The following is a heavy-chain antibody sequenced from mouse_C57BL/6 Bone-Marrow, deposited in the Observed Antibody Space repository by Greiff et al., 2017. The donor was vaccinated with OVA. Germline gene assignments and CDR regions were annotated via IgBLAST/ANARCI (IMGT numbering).Heavy chain of an antibody. CDR1: GFSLTSYA. CDR2: IWTGGGT. CDR3: ARIGIALGRYSNYCSFDV. J-gene: IGHJ1*03. V-gene: IGHV2-9-1*01. Sequence: QVQLKESGPGLVAPSQSLSITCTVSGFSLTSYAISWVRQPPGKGLEWLGVIWTGGGTNYNSALKSRLSISKDNSKSQVFLKMNSLQTDDTARYYCARIGIALGRYSNYCSFDVWGTGTTVTVSS. D-gene: IGHD2-5*01.